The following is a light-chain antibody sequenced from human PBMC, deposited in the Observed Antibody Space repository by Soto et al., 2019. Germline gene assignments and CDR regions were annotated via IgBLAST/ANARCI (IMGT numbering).Light chain of an antibody. CDR1: SSDVGGYNH. Sequence: QSALTQPASVSGSPGQSITISCTGTSSDVGGYNHVSWYQWNSGKAPKLLIYDVSNRPSGVSTRFSGSKSGNTASLTISGLQADDEADYYCSSYTRTTTLVVFGGGTKLTVL. J-gene: IGLJ2*01. V-gene: IGLV2-14*01. CDR3: SSYTRTTTLVV. CDR2: DVS.